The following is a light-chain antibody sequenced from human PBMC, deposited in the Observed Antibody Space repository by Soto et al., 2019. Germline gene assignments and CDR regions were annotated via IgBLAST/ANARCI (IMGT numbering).Light chain of an antibody. V-gene: IGLV2-8*01. J-gene: IGLJ2*01. CDR3: ASYTGRNAWL. CDR2: EVS. Sequence: QSALTQPPSASGSPGQSVTISCTGTSSDVGGYDYVSWHQQHPGKAPKVIIYEVSKRPSGVPDRFSGSKSGNTASLTVSGLQAEDEADYYCASYTGRNAWLFGGGTKVTVL. CDR1: SSDVGGYDY.